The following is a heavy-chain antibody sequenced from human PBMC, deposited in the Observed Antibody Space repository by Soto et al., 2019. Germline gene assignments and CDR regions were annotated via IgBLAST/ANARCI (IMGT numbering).Heavy chain of an antibody. CDR2: IYYSGST. D-gene: IGHD1-26*01. CDR1: GGSISSSSYY. CDR3: ARTTGSYPPEYDAFDI. Sequence: QLQLQESGPGLVKPSETLSLTCTVSGGSISSSSYYWDWIRQPPGKGLEWIGSIYYSGSTYYNPSLKSRVTISVDTSKNQFSLKLSSVTAADTAVYYCARTTGSYPPEYDAFDIWGQGTMVTVSS. V-gene: IGHV4-39*01. J-gene: IGHJ3*02.